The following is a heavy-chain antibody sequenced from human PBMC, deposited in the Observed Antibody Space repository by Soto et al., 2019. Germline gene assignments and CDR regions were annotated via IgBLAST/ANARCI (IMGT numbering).Heavy chain of an antibody. CDR1: GGSISSYY. J-gene: IGHJ5*02. Sequence: NPSETLSLTCTVSGGSISSYYWSWIRQPPGKGLEWIGYIYYSGSTNYNPSLKSRVTISVDTSKNQFSLKLSSVTAADTAVYYCARPRGSIAARPGWFDPWGQGTLVTVSS. V-gene: IGHV4-59*01. CDR3: ARPRGSIAARPGWFDP. D-gene: IGHD6-6*01. CDR2: IYYSGST.